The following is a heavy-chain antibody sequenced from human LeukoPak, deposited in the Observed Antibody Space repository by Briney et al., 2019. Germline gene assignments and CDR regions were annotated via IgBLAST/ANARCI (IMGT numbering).Heavy chain of an antibody. Sequence: ASVKVSCKASGYTFTSYYMHWVRQAPGQGLEWMGIINPSGGSTSYAQKFQGRVTMTRDTSISTAYMELSRLRSDDTAVYYCARHWGSGSPSFDYWGQGTLVTVSS. CDR3: ARHWGSGSPSFDY. J-gene: IGHJ4*02. CDR2: INPSGGST. CDR1: GYTFTSYY. V-gene: IGHV1-46*01. D-gene: IGHD3-10*01.